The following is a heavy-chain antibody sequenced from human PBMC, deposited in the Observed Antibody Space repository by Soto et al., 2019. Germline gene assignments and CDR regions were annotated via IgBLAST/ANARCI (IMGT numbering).Heavy chain of an antibody. Sequence: GGSLRLSCAASGFAFSGSAMYWVRQASGKGPEWVGRIRSKGHNYATEYAAAVKGRFTISRDDSKNTAYLQMNSLQTEDTAVYYCTRDLFSYDYSGILWFDPWGQGTLVTVSS. CDR3: TRDLFSYDYSGILWFDP. J-gene: IGHJ5*02. V-gene: IGHV3-73*01. D-gene: IGHD3-16*01. CDR2: IRSKGHNYAT. CDR1: GFAFSGSA.